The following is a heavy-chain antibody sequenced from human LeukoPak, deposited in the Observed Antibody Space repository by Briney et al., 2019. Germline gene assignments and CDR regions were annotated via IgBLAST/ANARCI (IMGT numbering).Heavy chain of an antibody. Sequence: SETLSLTCTVSGGSMSSYYWSWIRQPPGKGLEWIGYVSSSGSTNYNPSLKSRVTISVDTSKNKFSLKLSSVTAADTAVYFCARGGATQYYYWGQGTLVTVPS. D-gene: IGHD2-15*01. V-gene: IGHV4-59*01. CDR3: ARGGATQYYY. CDR2: VSSSGST. CDR1: GGSMSSYY. J-gene: IGHJ4*02.